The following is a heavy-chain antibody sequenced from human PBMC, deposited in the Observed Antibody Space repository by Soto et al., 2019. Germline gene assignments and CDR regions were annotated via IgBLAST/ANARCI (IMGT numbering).Heavy chain of an antibody. V-gene: IGHV3-73*01. Sequence: EAQLVQSGGGLVQPGGSLQLSCAASGFTFGGSPVHWVRQASGKGLEWVGRIRSDSASSAIAYAASVSGRFTLSRDDSKNTAYLQVNSLEGEDSALYYCVHEGCRRTGCYSLDLWGQGTLVTVSP. CDR1: GFTFGGSP. CDR2: IRSDSASSAI. J-gene: IGHJ5*02. D-gene: IGHD2-2*01. CDR3: VHEGCRRTGCYSLDL.